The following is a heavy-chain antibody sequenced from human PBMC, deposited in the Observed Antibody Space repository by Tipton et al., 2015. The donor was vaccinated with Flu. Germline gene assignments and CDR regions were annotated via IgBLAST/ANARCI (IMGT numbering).Heavy chain of an antibody. CDR1: GYTFTSYG. D-gene: IGHD5-24*01. J-gene: IGHJ6*02. CDR2: ISAYNGNT. V-gene: IGHV1-18*01. Sequence: QLVQSGAEVKKPGASVKVSCKASGYTFTSYGISWVRQAPGQGLEWMGWISAYNGNTNYAQKLQGRVTMTTDTSTSAAYMELRSLRSEDTAVYYGAGQGKMATMREALGDAPYYYYYGMDGWGQGTTVAVSS. CDR3: AGQGKMATMREALGDAPYYYYYGMDG.